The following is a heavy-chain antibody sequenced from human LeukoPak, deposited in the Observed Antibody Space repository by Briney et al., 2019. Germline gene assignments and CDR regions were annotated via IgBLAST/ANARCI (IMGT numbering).Heavy chain of an antibody. CDR2: ISYDGSNK. CDR3: AKESAPERDYDILTGYFTYFDY. J-gene: IGHJ4*02. CDR1: GFTFSSYG. V-gene: IGHV3-30*18. D-gene: IGHD3-9*01. Sequence: PGGSLRLSCAASGFTFSSYGMHWVRQAPGKGLEWVAVISYDGSNKYYADSVKGRFTISRDNSKNTLYLQMNSLRAEDTALYYCAKESAPERDYDILTGYFTYFDYWGQGTLVTVSS.